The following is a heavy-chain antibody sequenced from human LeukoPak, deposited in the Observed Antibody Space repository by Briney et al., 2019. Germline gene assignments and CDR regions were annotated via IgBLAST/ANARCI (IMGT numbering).Heavy chain of an antibody. D-gene: IGHD3-10*01. CDR2: INHSGST. CDR1: GGSISSYY. Sequence: PSETLSLTCTVSGGSISSYYWSWIRQPPGKGLEWIGEINHSGSTNYNPSLKSRVTISVDTSKNQFSLKLSSVTAADTAVYYCARLYYYGSGSSDWGQGTLVTVSS. J-gene: IGHJ4*02. CDR3: ARLYYYGSGSSD. V-gene: IGHV4-34*01.